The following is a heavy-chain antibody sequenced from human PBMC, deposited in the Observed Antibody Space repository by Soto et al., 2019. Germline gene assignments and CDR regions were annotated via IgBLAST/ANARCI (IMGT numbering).Heavy chain of an antibody. V-gene: IGHV4-59*08. CDR3: ARHLDVIAVGAVGVFDY. Sequence: SETLSLTCTVSGGSISSYYWSWIRQPPGKGLEWIGYIYYSGSTNYNPSLKSRVTISVDTSKNQFSLKLSSVTAADTAVYYCARHLDVIAVGAVGVFDYWGQGTLVTVSS. J-gene: IGHJ4*02. CDR2: IYYSGST. D-gene: IGHD6-19*01. CDR1: GGSISSYY.